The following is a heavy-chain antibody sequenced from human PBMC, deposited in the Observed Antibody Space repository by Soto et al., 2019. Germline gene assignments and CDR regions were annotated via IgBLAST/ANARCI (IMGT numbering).Heavy chain of an antibody. Sequence: GASVKVSCKASGYTFTNYYMNWVRQAPGQGLEWVGIIDPDGGSTTYAQKFQGRVTMTSDTSTNTVFMELSSLRSEDSAVYYCARRYSSGWTYFDYWGQGTLVTVSS. D-gene: IGHD6-19*01. V-gene: IGHV1-46*01. CDR1: GYTFTNYY. J-gene: IGHJ4*02. CDR2: IDPDGGST. CDR3: ARRYSSGWTYFDY.